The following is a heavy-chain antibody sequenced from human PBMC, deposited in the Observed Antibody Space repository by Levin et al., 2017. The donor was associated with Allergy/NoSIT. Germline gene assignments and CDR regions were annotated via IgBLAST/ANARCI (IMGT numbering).Heavy chain of an antibody. Sequence: YAASFRARFTISRDNAKNSLYLQMNSLGPEDTALYYCAKGLNWGSPNTFDYWGQGTLVTVSS. D-gene: IGHD7-27*01. V-gene: IGHV3-9*01. J-gene: IGHJ4*02. CDR3: AKGLNWGSPNTFDY.